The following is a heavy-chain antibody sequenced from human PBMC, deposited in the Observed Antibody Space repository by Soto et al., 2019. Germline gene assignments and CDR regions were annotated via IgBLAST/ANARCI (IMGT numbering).Heavy chain of an antibody. CDR1: GGSISSGGYY. J-gene: IGHJ4*02. D-gene: IGHD1-1*01. CDR2: IYYSGST. V-gene: IGHV4-31*03. CDR3: ARDLSRTAAWSYFDY. Sequence: SETLSLTCTVSGGSISSGGYYWSWIRQHPGKGLEWIGYIYYSGSTYYNPSLKSRVTISVDTSKNQFSLKLSSVTAADTAVYYCARDLSRTAAWSYFDYWGQGTLVTVSS.